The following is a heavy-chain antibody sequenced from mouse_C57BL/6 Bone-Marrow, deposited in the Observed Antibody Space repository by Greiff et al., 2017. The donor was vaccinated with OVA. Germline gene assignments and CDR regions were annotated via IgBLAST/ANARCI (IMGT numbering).Heavy chain of an antibody. CDR3: VSSSSFDY. D-gene: IGHD1-3*01. CDR1: GYTFTSYT. Sequence: QVQLQQSGAELARPGASVKMSCKASGYTFTSYTMHWVKQRPGQGLEWIGYINPSSGYTKYNQKFKDKATLTADKSSSTAYMQLSSLTSEDSAVYYCVSSSSFDYWGQGTTLTVSS. CDR2: INPSSGYT. V-gene: IGHV1-4*01. J-gene: IGHJ2*01.